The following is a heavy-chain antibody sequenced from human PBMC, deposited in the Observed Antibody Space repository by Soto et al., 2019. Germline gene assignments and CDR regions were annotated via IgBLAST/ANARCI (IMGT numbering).Heavy chain of an antibody. CDR3: ARDQRANYDFWSSYVDGPTDYYGMDV. D-gene: IGHD3-3*01. CDR2: IWYDGSNK. J-gene: IGHJ6*02. V-gene: IGHV3-33*01. CDR1: GFTFSSYG. Sequence: PGGSLRLSCAASGFTFSSYGMHWVRQAPGKGLEWVAVIWYDGSNKYYADSVKGRFTISRDNSKNTLYLQMNSLRAEDTAVYYCARDQRANYDFWSSYVDGPTDYYGMDVWGQGTTVTVSS.